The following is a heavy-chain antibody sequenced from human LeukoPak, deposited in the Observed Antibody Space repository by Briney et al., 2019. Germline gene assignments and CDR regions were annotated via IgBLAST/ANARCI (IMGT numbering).Heavy chain of an antibody. CDR1: GLTFSSYS. Sequence: SGGSLRLSCSASGLTFSSYSMNWVRQASGKGLEWVGRIRSKANSYATAYAASVKGRFTISRDDTKNTAYLQMNSLKTEDTAVYYCTSPNDYYFDFRGQGTLVTVSS. J-gene: IGHJ4*02. CDR2: IRSKANSYAT. V-gene: IGHV3-73*01. CDR3: TSPNDYYFDF. D-gene: IGHD2-8*01.